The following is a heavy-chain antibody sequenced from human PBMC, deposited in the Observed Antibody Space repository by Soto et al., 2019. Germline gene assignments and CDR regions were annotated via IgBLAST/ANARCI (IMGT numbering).Heavy chain of an antibody. Sequence: QVQLVQSGAEVKKPGASVKVSCKASGYTFTSYDINWVRQATGQGLEWMGWMNPNSGNTGYAQKFQGRVTMTRNTSISTAYMELSSLRSEDTAVYYCARGRRYHLKNYYYYYMDVWGKGTTVTVSS. CDR3: ARGRRYHLKNYYYYYMDV. D-gene: IGHD3-9*01. V-gene: IGHV1-8*01. CDR2: MNPNSGNT. CDR1: GYTFTSYD. J-gene: IGHJ6*03.